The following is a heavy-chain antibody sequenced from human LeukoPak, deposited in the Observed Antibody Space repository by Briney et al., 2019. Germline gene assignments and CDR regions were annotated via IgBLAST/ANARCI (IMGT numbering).Heavy chain of an antibody. CDR1: GGSISSGSYY. J-gene: IGHJ4*02. CDR2: IYTSGST. CDR3: ARERYDILTGYYAFYY. D-gene: IGHD3-9*01. V-gene: IGHV4-61*02. Sequence: SQTLSLTCTVSGGSISSGSYYWSWIRQPAGKGLEWIGRIYTSGSTNYNPSLKSRVTISVDTSKNQFSLKLSSVTAADTAVYYCARERYDILTGYYAFYYWGQGTLVTVSS.